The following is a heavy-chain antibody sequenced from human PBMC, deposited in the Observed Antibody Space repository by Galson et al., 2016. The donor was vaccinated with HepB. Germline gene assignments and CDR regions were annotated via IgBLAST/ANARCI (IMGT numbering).Heavy chain of an antibody. CDR3: ARDGHDSPNAEYGLDV. CDR1: GFTFDDYG. V-gene: IGHV3-20*04. D-gene: IGHD3-3*01. J-gene: IGHJ6*02. CDR2: IIWNGAST. Sequence: SLRLSCAASGFTFDDYGMTWVRQAPGKGLEWVSGIIWNGASTRYADSVEGRFTISRDNAKNSLYLQMNSLRAEDTALYYCARDGHDSPNAEYGLDVWGQGTTVTVSS.